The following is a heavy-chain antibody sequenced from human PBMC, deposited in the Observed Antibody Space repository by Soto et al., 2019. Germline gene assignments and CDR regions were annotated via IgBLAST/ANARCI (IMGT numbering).Heavy chain of an antibody. CDR3: APHPFAQVDY. J-gene: IGHJ4*02. CDR2: ISSSSSYI. CDR1: GFTFSSYS. Sequence: PGGSLRLSCAASGFTFSSYSMNWVRQAPGRGLEWVSSISSSSSYIYYADSVKGRFTISRDNAKNSLYLQMNSLRAEDTAVYYCAPHPFAQVDYWGQGTLVTVSS. V-gene: IGHV3-21*01.